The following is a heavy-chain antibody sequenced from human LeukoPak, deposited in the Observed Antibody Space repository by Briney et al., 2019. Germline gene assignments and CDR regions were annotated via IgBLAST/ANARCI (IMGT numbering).Heavy chain of an antibody. D-gene: IGHD2-2*01. CDR2: ISAYNGNT. Sequence: GSVKVSCKASGYTLTSYGISWVRQAPGQGLEWMGWISAYNGNTNCAQKLQGRVTMTTDTSTSTAYMELRSLRSDDTAVYYCARDHVFCRSTSCYAIDYWGQGTLVTVSS. V-gene: IGHV1-18*01. J-gene: IGHJ4*02. CDR1: GYTLTSYG. CDR3: ARDHVFCRSTSCYAIDY.